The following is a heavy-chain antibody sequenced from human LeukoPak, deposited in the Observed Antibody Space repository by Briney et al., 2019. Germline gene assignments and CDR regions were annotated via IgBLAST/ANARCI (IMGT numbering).Heavy chain of an antibody. V-gene: IGHV3-23*01. CDR2: ISGSGGST. Sequence: GGSLRLSCAASGFTFSSYAMSWVRQAPGKGLELVSAISGSGGSTYYADSVKGRFTISRDNSKNTLYLQMNSLRAEDTAVYYCAKDRYDSSGYYSHFDYWGQGTLVTVSS. D-gene: IGHD3-22*01. CDR1: GFTFSSYA. J-gene: IGHJ4*02. CDR3: AKDRYDSSGYYSHFDY.